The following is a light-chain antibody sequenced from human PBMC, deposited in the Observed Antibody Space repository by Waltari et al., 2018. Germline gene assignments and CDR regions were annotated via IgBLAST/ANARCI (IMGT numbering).Light chain of an antibody. CDR2: EVS. V-gene: IGLV2-14*01. CDR3: SSFTTSSTQV. J-gene: IGLJ1*01. Sequence: ALTQPASVSGSPGHSITISCTGTSSDVGAYDYVSWYQQYPGKAPNPMIFEVSNRPSGASIRFSGSKSGHTASLTISGLLPEDEADYYCSSFTTSSTQVFGTGTKVTVL. CDR1: SSDVGAYDY.